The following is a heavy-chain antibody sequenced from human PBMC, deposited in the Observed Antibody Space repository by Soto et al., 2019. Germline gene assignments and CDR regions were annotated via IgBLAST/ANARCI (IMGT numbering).Heavy chain of an antibody. CDR3: ARERRGTTVTRLGMDV. D-gene: IGHD4-17*01. Sequence: GASVKVSCKASGYTFTSYDINWVRQATGQGLEWMGWMNPNSGNTGYAQKFQGRVTMTRNTSISTAYMELSSLRSEDTAVYYCARERRGTTVTRLGMDVWGKGTTVTVSS. CDR2: MNPNSGNT. V-gene: IGHV1-8*01. J-gene: IGHJ6*04. CDR1: GYTFTSYD.